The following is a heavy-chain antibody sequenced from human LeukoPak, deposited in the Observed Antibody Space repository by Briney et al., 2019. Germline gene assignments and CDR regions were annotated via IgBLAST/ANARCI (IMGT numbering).Heavy chain of an antibody. Sequence: ASVKVSCKASGGTFSSYAISWVRQAPGQGLEWMGGIIPIFGTANYAQEFQGRVTITTDESTSTAYMELSSLRSEDTAVYYCAGEHYDILTGYYMSYFDYWGQGTLVTVSS. J-gene: IGHJ4*02. CDR2: IIPIFGTA. V-gene: IGHV1-69*05. D-gene: IGHD3-9*01. CDR1: GGTFSSYA. CDR3: AGEHYDILTGYYMSYFDY.